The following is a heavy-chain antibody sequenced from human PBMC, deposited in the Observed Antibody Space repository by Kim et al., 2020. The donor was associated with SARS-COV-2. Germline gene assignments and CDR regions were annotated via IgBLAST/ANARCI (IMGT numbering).Heavy chain of an antibody. CDR2: MYSSGST. CDR1: GGSMNGYY. D-gene: IGHD3-10*01. V-gene: IGHV4-59*08. J-gene: IGHJ6*02. Sequence: SETLSLTCNVSGGSMNGYYWSWIRQPPGQGLEWMGYMYSSGSTSYNPSLETRVTISVGTSKSLLSLKLRSVTAADTAVYYCARHGCVRGRMDVWGQGTTV. CDR3: ARHGCVRGRMDV.